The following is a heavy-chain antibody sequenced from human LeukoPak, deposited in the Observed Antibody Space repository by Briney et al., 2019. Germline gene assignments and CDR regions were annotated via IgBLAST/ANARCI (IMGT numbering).Heavy chain of an antibody. CDR1: GFTFSSSA. CDR2: FSRDGSNK. Sequence: GGSLRLSCAASGFTFSSSAMHWVRQAPGKGLEWVAVFSRDGSNKYYADSVKGRFTISRDNSKNTLYLQMNNLRTEDTALYYCATGKIEADGYDFMLPYWGQGTLVTVSS. V-gene: IGHV3-30*01. J-gene: IGHJ4*02. CDR3: ATGKIEADGYDFMLPY. D-gene: IGHD5-12*01.